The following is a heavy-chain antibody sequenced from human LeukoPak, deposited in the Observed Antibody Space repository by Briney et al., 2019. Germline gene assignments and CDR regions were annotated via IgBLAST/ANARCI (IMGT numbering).Heavy chain of an antibody. J-gene: IGHJ4*02. Sequence: ASVKVSCKASGYTFTSYYMHWVRQAPGQGLEWMGIINPSGGSTSYAQKFQGRVTMTRDTSTSTVYMELSSPRSEDTAVYYCARVGQQLDLDYWGQGTLVTVSS. CDR2: INPSGGST. CDR1: GYTFTSYY. V-gene: IGHV1-46*01. CDR3: ARVGQQLDLDY. D-gene: IGHD6-13*01.